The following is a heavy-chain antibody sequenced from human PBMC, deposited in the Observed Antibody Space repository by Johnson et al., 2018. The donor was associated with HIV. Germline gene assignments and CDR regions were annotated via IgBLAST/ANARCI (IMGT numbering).Heavy chain of an antibody. V-gene: IGHV3-30-3*01. Sequence: QVQLVESGGGVVQPWRSLRLSCAASGFTFSSYAMHWVRQAPGKGLEWVAVISYDGSNKYYADSVKGRFTISRDNSKNTLYLQMNSLSAEDTAVYYCASFAAAGDAFDIWGQGTMVTVSS. D-gene: IGHD6-13*01. J-gene: IGHJ3*02. CDR2: ISYDGSNK. CDR3: ASFAAAGDAFDI. CDR1: GFTFSSYA.